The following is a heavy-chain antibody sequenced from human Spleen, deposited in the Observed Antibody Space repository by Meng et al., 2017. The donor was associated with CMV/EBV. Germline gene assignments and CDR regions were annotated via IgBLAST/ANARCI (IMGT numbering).Heavy chain of an antibody. D-gene: IGHD1-26*01. J-gene: IGHJ6*02. CDR1: GFSFSNYG. Sequence: GGSLRLSCAASGFSFSNYGMYWVRQAPGKGLEWVAVIWYDGSNKYYADSVKGRFTISRDNSKNTLYLQMNSLRAEDTAVYYCARVVGFRGGLVAYYYYATDVWGQGTTVTVSS. CDR3: ARVVGFRGGLVAYYYYATDV. CDR2: IWYDGSNK. V-gene: IGHV3-33*01.